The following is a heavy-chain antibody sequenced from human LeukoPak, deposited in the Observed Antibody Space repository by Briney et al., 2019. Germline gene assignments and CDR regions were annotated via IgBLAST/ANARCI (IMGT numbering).Heavy chain of an antibody. CDR1: GFIFSNYG. V-gene: IGHV3-30*03. D-gene: IGHD3-3*01. CDR2: ISYDGSDE. CDR3: ARDFTPEWFDIH. J-gene: IGHJ4*02. Sequence: GGSLRLSCAASGFIFSNYGMNWVRQAPGKGLEWVGVISYDGSDEYYTDSVKGRFTISRDNSKNTVCLQMNSLRADDTAVYYCARDFTPEWFDIHWGQGTLVTVSS.